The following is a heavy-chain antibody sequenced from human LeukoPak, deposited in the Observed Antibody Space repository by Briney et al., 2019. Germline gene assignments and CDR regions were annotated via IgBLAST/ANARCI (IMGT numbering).Heavy chain of an antibody. Sequence: PGGSLRLSCAASGFSVNSNYMSWVRQAPGKGLEWVSYISTSSTTIYYADSVKGRFTISRDNAKNSLFLQMNSLRDADTAVYYCARNYYVSGSYYDSWGQGTLVTVSS. J-gene: IGHJ4*02. CDR1: GFSVNSNY. CDR2: ISTSSTTI. CDR3: ARNYYVSGSYYDS. V-gene: IGHV3-48*02. D-gene: IGHD3-10*01.